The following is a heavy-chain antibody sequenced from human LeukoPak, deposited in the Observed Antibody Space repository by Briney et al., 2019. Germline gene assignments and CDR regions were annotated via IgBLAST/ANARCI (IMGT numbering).Heavy chain of an antibody. D-gene: IGHD5-18*01. CDR3: ARRYSYGYNAFDI. Sequence: SETLSLTCAVYGGSFSGYYWSWIRQPPGKGLEWIGEINHSGSTNYNPSLKSRVTISVDTSKNQFSLKLSSVTAADTAVYYCARRYSYGYNAFDIWGQGTMVTVSS. V-gene: IGHV4-34*01. J-gene: IGHJ3*02. CDR1: GGSFSGYY. CDR2: INHSGST.